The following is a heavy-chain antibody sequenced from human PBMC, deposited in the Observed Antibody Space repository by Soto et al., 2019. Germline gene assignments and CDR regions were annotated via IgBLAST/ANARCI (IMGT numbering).Heavy chain of an antibody. CDR2: ISSSGSTI. J-gene: IGHJ6*02. V-gene: IGHV3-48*03. CDR1: GFTLSSYE. CDR3: ARDRRIHYSYGMDV. Sequence: GESMKISCAASGFTLSSYEMNWVRQATGKGLEWVSYISSSGSTIYYADSVKGRFTISRDNAKNSLYLQMNSLRAEDTAVSDCARDRRIHYSYGMDVWGQGTTVTVSS.